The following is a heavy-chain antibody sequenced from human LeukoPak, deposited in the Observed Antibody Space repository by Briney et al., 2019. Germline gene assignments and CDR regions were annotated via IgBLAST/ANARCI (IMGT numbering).Heavy chain of an antibody. CDR3: ARHLGYYFDY. V-gene: IGHV4-39*01. CDR2: IYYSGST. Sequence: SETLSLTCTVSGSSISSSSYYWGWIRQPPGKGLEWIGSIYYSGSTYYNPSLKSRVTISVDTSKNQFSLKLSSVTAAVTAVYYCARHLGYYFDYWGQGTLVTVSS. J-gene: IGHJ4*02. CDR1: GSSISSSSYY.